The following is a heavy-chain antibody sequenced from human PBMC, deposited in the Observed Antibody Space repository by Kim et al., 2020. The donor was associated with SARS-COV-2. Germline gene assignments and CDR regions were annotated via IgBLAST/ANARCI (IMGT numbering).Heavy chain of an antibody. D-gene: IGHD6-6*01. CDR2: IIPIFGTA. Sequence: SVKVSCKASGGTFSSYAISWVRQAPGQGLEWMGGIIPIFGTANYAQKFQGRVTITADESTSTAYMELSSLRSEDTAVYYCARGTLLYSSSSGLYYYYGMDVWGQGTTVTVSS. V-gene: IGHV1-69*13. J-gene: IGHJ6*02. CDR3: ARGTLLYSSSSGLYYYYGMDV. CDR1: GGTFSSYA.